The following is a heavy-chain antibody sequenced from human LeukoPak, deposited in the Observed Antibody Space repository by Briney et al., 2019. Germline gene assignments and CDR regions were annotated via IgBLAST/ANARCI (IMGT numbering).Heavy chain of an antibody. D-gene: IGHD6-13*01. CDR1: GGSISSGGYY. CDR3: ARGGSSWERFDY. V-gene: IGHV4-61*08. J-gene: IGHJ4*02. CDR2: IYHSGST. Sequence: SETLSLTCTVSGGSISSGGYYWSWIRQPPGKGLEWIGYIYHSGSTYYNPSLKSRVTISVDTSKNQFSLKLSSVTAADTAVYYCARGGSSWERFDYWGQGTLVTVSS.